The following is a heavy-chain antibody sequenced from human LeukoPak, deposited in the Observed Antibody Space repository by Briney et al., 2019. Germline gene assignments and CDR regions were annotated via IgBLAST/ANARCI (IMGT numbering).Heavy chain of an antibody. D-gene: IGHD3-10*01. V-gene: IGHV1-2*02. CDR1: GYTFTGYY. CDR2: INPNSGGT. Sequence: ALVKVSCKASGYTFTGYYMHWVRQAPGQGLEWMGWINPNSGGTNYAQKFQGRVTMTRDTSISTAYMELSRLRSDDTAVYYCARSRGSGSYWYYYGMDVWGQGTTVTVSS. J-gene: IGHJ6*02. CDR3: ARSRGSGSYWYYYGMDV.